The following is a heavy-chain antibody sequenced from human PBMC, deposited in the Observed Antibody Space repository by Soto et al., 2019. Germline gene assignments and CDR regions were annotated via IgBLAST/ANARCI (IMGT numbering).Heavy chain of an antibody. V-gene: IGHV3-33*01. D-gene: IGHD5-18*01. Sequence: QVQLVESGGGVVQPGRSLRLSCAASGFTVSSYGMHWVRQAPGKGQEWVAVIWYDGSNKYYADSVKGRFTISRDNSKNTLYLQMNSLRAEDTAVYYCARDSYGNYFDYWGQGTLVTVSS. CDR3: ARDSYGNYFDY. CDR1: GFTVSSYG. CDR2: IWYDGSNK. J-gene: IGHJ4*02.